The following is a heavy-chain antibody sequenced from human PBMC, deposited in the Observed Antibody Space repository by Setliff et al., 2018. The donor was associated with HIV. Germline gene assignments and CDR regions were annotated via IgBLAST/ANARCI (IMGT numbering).Heavy chain of an antibody. CDR2: IGTYNGDT. D-gene: IGHD3-10*01. V-gene: IGHV1-18*01. Sequence: ASVKVSCKASGCTFTSSGITWVRQAPGQGLEWMGWIGTYNGDTNYAQKFQGRVTMTTDTSTSTAYMELRSLISDDTAVYYCAREGLWFGDRGYYMDVWGTGTAVTVSS. CDR1: GCTFTSSG. J-gene: IGHJ6*03. CDR3: AREGLWFGDRGYYMDV.